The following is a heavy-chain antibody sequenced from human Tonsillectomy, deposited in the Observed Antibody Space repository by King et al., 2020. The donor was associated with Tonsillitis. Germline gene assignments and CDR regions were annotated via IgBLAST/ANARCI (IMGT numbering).Heavy chain of an antibody. CDR2: ISSSSSTI. Sequence: VQLVESGGGLVQPGGSLRLSCAASGFTFSSYSMNWVRQAPGKGLEWVSYISSSSSTIYYADSVKGRFTNSRDNAKNSLYRQMNSLRDEDTAVYYCARDRFLFRGVRFDYWGQGTLVTVSS. CDR3: ARDRFLFRGVRFDY. J-gene: IGHJ4*02. V-gene: IGHV3-48*02. CDR1: GFTFSSYS. D-gene: IGHD3-10*01.